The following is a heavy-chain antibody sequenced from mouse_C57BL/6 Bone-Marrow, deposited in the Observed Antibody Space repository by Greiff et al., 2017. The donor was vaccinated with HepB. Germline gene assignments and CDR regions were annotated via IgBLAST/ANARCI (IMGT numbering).Heavy chain of an antibody. J-gene: IGHJ3*01. D-gene: IGHD1-1*01. CDR1: GYAFSSSW. CDR2: IYPGDGDT. V-gene: IGHV1-82*01. Sequence: VQLQQSGPELVKPGASVKISCKASGYAFSSSWMNWVKQRPGKGLEWIGRIYPGDGDTNYNGKFKGKATQTADKSSSTAYMQLSSLTSEDSAVYFCAITTVVATRGFAYWGQGTLVTVSA. CDR3: AITTVVATRGFAY.